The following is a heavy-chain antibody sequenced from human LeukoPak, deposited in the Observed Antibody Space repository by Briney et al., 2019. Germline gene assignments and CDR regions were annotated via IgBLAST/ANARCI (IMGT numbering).Heavy chain of an antibody. CDR1: GFTFSSYG. V-gene: IGHV3-33*01. CDR3: ARGSRYGDYRDYFDY. D-gene: IGHD4-17*01. CDR2: IWYDGSNK. Sequence: GGSLRLSCAASGFTFSSYGMHWVRQAPGKGLEGVAVIWYDGSNKYYADSVKGRFTISRDNSKNTLYLQMNSLRAEDTAVYYCARGSRYGDYRDYFDYWGQGTLVTVSS. J-gene: IGHJ4*02.